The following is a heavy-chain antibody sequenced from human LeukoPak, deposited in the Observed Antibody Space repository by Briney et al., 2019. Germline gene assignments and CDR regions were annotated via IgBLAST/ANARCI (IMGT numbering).Heavy chain of an antibody. Sequence: SETLSLTCTVSGGSISSYYWSWIRQPAGKGLEGTGRLYTSGSTNYNPSLKSRVTMSVDTSKNQFSLKLSSVNAADTAVYYSARYRKFVVVVPATSDAFDIWGQGTMVTVSS. V-gene: IGHV4-4*07. CDR3: ARYRKFVVVVPATSDAFDI. CDR1: GGSISSYY. J-gene: IGHJ3*02. D-gene: IGHD2-2*01. CDR2: LYTSGST.